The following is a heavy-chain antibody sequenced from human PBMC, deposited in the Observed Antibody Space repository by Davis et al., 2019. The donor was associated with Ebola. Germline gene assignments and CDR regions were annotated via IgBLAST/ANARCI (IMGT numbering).Heavy chain of an antibody. V-gene: IGHV3-74*01. D-gene: IGHD3-22*01. CDR2: INSDGSST. J-gene: IGHJ4*02. CDR3: GRVDESSAYRPFDY. CDR1: GFTFSSYW. Sequence: HTGGSLRLSCAASGFTFSSYWMHWVRQAPGKGLVWVSRINSDGSSTSYADSVKGRFTISRDNAKNTLYLQVNSLRAEDTAMYYCGRVDESSAYRPFDYSGQGTLVTVSS.